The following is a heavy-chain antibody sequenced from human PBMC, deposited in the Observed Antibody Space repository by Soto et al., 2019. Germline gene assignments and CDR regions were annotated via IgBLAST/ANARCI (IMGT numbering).Heavy chain of an antibody. CDR1: GFTFSSYS. CDR3: VKRYYGAGRSPSLITY. Sequence: QLLESGGGLVQPGGSLRLSCAASGFTFSSYSMNWVRQAPGKGLQWVATVGGGGDNIFYADSVKGRFTISRDDSQNMLFLQMNRLRAEDTAGYFCVKRYYGAGRSPSLITYLWQGTLVTVSS. J-gene: IGHJ4*02. CDR2: VGGGGDNI. V-gene: IGHV3-23*01. D-gene: IGHD3-10*01.